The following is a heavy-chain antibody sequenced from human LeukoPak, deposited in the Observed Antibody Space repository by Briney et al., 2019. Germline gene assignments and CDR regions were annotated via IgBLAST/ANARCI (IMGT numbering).Heavy chain of an antibody. CDR2: INPNSGGT. CDR1: GYTFTGYY. J-gene: IGHJ4*02. D-gene: IGHD5-12*01. CDR3: ARAREEWLRLYYFDY. V-gene: IGHV1-2*02. Sequence: ASVKVSCKASGYTFTGYYMHWVRQAPGQGLEWMGWINPNSGGTNYAQKFQGRVTMTRDTSISTAYMELSRLRSDDTAAYYCARAREEWLRLYYFDYWGQGTLVTVSS.